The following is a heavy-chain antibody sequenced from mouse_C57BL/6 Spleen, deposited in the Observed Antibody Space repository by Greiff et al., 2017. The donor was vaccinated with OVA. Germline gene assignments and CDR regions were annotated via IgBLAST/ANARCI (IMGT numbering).Heavy chain of an antibody. Sequence: QVHVKQSGAELAKPGASVKLSCKASGYTFTSYWMHWVKQRPGQGLEWIGYINPSSGYTKYNQKFKDKATLTADKSSSTAYMQLSSLTYEDSAVYYCARGEDYDGTGFAYWGQGTLVTVSA. V-gene: IGHV1-7*01. CDR2: INPSSGYT. CDR1: GYTFTSYW. D-gene: IGHD2-4*01. CDR3: ARGEDYDGTGFAY. J-gene: IGHJ3*01.